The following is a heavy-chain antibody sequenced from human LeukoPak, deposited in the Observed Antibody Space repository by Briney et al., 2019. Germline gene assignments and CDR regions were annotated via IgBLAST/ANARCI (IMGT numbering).Heavy chain of an antibody. J-gene: IGHJ3*02. V-gene: IGHV3-53*01. D-gene: IGHD6-13*01. CDR3: ARDLTVTAAAGQTDAFDI. CDR2: IYSGGST. Sequence: GGSLRLSCAASGFTVSSNYMSWVRQAPGKGLEWVSVIYSGGSTYYADSVKGRFTISRDNSKNTLYLQMNSLRAEDTAVYYCARDLTVTAAAGQTDAFDIWGQGTMVTVSS. CDR1: GFTVSSNY.